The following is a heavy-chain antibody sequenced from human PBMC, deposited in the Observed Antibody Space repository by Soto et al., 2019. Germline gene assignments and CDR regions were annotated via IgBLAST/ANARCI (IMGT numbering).Heavy chain of an antibody. D-gene: IGHD6-19*01. J-gene: IGHJ6*02. V-gene: IGHV3-9*01. CDR1: GFTFDDYA. CDR2: ISWNSGSI. CDR3: AKEDSSGWYSYYGMDV. Sequence: PGGSLRLSCAASGFTFDDYAMHWVRQAPGKGLEWVSGISWNSGSIGYADSVKGRFTISRDNAKNSLYLQMNSLRAEDTALYYCAKEDSSGWYSYYGMDVWGQGTTVTVSS.